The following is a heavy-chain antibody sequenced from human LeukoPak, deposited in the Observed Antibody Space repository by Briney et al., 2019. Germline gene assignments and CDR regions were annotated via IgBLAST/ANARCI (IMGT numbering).Heavy chain of an antibody. J-gene: IGHJ4*02. Sequence: GGSLRLSCAASGFIFSNYAMHWVRQAPGKGLEWVAFISYDGSNKYYADSVKGRFTISRDNSKNTLYLQMNSLRAEDTAVYYCASRYTGYCSGGSCPPIDYWGQGTLVTVSS. CDR2: ISYDGSNK. V-gene: IGHV3-30-3*01. D-gene: IGHD2-15*01. CDR3: ASRYTGYCSGGSCPPIDY. CDR1: GFIFSNYA.